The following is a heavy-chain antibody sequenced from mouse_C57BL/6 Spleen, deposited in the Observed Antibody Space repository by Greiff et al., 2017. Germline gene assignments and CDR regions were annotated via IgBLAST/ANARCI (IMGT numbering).Heavy chain of an antibody. CDR2: IYSSSGNT. D-gene: IGHD1-1*01. CDR3: ANYYGSSSSDY. J-gene: IGHJ2*01. Sequence: VQLQQSGADLARPGASLKLSCTASGYTFTSYAISWVQQRTGQGLEWIGEIYSSSGNTYYNEKFKGKATLTADKSSSTAYMELRRLTSEDSAVYFCANYYGSSSSDYWGQGTTLTVSS. V-gene: IGHV1-81*01. CDR1: GYTFTSYA.